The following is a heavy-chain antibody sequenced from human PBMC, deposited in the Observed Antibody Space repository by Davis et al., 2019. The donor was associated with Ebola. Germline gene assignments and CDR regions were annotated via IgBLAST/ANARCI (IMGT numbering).Heavy chain of an antibody. CDR1: GDSVSGNIPA. CDR2: TYYNSKWYN. D-gene: IGHD5-12*01. V-gene: IGHV6-1*01. CDR3: ARGWLRTGMDV. J-gene: IGHJ6*04. Sequence: HSQTLSLTCAISGDSVSGNIPAWNWIRQSPSRGLEWLGRTYYNSKWYNDYAVSAKSRITINLDTSKNQFSLQLNSVTPEDTAVYYCARGWLRTGMDVWGKGTTVTVSS.